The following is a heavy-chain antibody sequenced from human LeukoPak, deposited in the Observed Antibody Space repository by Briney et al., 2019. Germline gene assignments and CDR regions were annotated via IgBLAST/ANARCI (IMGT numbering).Heavy chain of an antibody. D-gene: IGHD2-2*02. CDR2: INHSGST. CDR1: GGSFSGYY. V-gene: IGHV4-34*01. J-gene: IGHJ4*02. CDR3: ARGPPLSAAIEGLFDY. Sequence: SETLSLTCAVYGGSFSGYYWSWIRQPPGKGLEWIGEINHSGSTNYNPSLKSRVTISVDTSKNQFSLKLSSVTAADTAVYYCARGPPLSAAIEGLFDYWGQRTLVTVSS.